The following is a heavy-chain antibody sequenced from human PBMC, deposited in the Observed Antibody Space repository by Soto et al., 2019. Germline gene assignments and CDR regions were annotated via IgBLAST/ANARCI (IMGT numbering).Heavy chain of an antibody. CDR2: IYSSGGT. D-gene: IGHD2-15*01. CDR1: GGSVTSGSYY. CDR3: ARRWGSAADY. V-gene: IGHV4-61*01. Sequence: SETLSLTCSVSGGSVTSGSYYWSWIRQPPGKGLEWIGYIYSSGGTSYNPSLKSRVTISVDTSKNQFSLKLSSVTAADTAVYYCARRWGSAADYWGQGTLVTVSS. J-gene: IGHJ4*02.